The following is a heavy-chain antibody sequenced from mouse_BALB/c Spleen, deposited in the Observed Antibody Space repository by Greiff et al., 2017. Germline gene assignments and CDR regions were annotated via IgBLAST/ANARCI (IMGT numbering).Heavy chain of an antibody. Sequence: VQLQESGAELAKPGASVKMSCKASGYTFTSYWMHWVKQRPGQGLEWIGYINPSTGYTEYNQKFKDKATLTADKSSSTAYMQLSSLTSEDSAVYYCARGGLRPPFAYWGQGTLVTVSA. CDR3: ARGGLRPPFAY. J-gene: IGHJ3*01. CDR1: GYTFTSYW. V-gene: IGHV1-7*01. CDR2: INPSTGYT. D-gene: IGHD2-4*01.